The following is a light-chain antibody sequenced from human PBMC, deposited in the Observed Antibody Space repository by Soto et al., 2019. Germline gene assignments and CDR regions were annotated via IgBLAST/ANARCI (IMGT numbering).Light chain of an antibody. CDR2: GAS. J-gene: IGKJ3*01. Sequence: DLQMTQSPSTLSASLGDRVTITCRASQSVSTYLAWYQQKPGEAPKLLIYGASNLQTGVPSRFSGSGSGTESSLSTRSLQPLVFGTYYCQHKHGLSSFGPGTRV. CDR1: QSVSTY. V-gene: IGKV1-5*01. CDR3: QHKHGLSS.